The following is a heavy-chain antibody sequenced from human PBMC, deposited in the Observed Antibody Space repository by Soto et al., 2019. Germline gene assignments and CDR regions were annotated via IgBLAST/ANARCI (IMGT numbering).Heavy chain of an antibody. CDR2: ISSSGSTI. V-gene: IGHV3-11*01. CDR1: GFTFSDYY. Sequence: VQLVESGGGLVKPGGSLRLSCAASGFTFSDYYMSWIRQAPGKGLEWVSYISSSGSTIYYADSVKGRFTISRDNAKNSLYLQMNSLRAEDTAVYYCASHRGYYDFWSGYYNGAGFDYWGQGTLVTVSS. CDR3: ASHRGYYDFWSGYYNGAGFDY. D-gene: IGHD3-3*01. J-gene: IGHJ4*02.